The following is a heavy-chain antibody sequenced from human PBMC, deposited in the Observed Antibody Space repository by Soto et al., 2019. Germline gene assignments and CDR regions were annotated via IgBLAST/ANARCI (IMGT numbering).Heavy chain of an antibody. Sequence: PSETPSLTCTVSGGSISSYYWCWTRQPAGKGLEWIGRFYPTGKTNYNPSLQSRLTMSADTSRNQFSLNLTSVTAADTAVYYCARCGLDYGMDVWGQGTTVTVS. D-gene: IGHD3-16*01. V-gene: IGHV4-4*07. J-gene: IGHJ6*02. CDR3: ARCGLDYGMDV. CDR1: GGSISSYY. CDR2: FYPTGKT.